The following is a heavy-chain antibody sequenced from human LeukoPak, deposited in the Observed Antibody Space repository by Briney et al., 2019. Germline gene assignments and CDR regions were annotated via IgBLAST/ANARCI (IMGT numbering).Heavy chain of an antibody. J-gene: IGHJ2*01. D-gene: IGHD2-2*02. CDR2: IIPILGIA. Sequence: GASVKVSCKASGCTFSSYAISWVRQAPGQGLEWMGRIIPILGIANYAQKFQGRVTITADESTSTAYMELSSLRSEDTAVYYCARVVCSTSCYKRKDWYFDLWGRGTLVTVSS. V-gene: IGHV1-69*04. CDR3: ARVVCSTSCYKRKDWYFDL. CDR1: GCTFSSYA.